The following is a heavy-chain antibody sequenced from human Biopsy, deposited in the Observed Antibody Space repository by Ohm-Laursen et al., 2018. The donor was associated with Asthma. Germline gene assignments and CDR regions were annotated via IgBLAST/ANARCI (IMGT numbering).Heavy chain of an antibody. Sequence: SETLSLTCSLSSGSGGYMRSGNYYWGWIRQPPGKGLEWIGSIYYSGTTYYNPSLESRVTVSADTSGNQFSLKLTSGTAADTAVYYCVRGSSSWHHGPFHYYYGLDVWGQGTTATVSS. D-gene: IGHD6-13*01. CDR3: VRGSSSWHHGPFHYYYGLDV. CDR1: SGSGGYMRSGNYY. CDR2: IYYSGTT. V-gene: IGHV4-39*01. J-gene: IGHJ6*02.